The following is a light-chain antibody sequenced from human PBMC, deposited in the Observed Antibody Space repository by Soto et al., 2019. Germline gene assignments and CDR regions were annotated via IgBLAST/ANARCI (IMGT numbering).Light chain of an antibody. J-gene: IGLJ2*01. CDR3: AAWDDSLNGVV. Sequence: QSVLTQPASASGTPGQRVTISCSGSSSNIGSNTVNWYQQLPGTAPKLLIYSTNQRPSGVPDRFSGSKYGTSASLAISGLQAEDEADYYCAAWDDSLNGVVFGGGTKVTVL. CDR1: SSNIGSNT. CDR2: STN. V-gene: IGLV1-44*01.